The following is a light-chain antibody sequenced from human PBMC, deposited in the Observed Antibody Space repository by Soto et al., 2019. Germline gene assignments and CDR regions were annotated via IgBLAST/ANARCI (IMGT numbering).Light chain of an antibody. CDR1: QSVSSN. CDR2: GAS. J-gene: IGKJ2*01. CDR3: QQYNNWPLYT. Sequence: EIVMTQSPATLSVSPGERATLSCRASQSVSSNLAWYQQKPGQAPRLLIYGASTRATGFPARFSGSRSGTEFTLTISSLQSEDFAVYYCQQYNNWPLYTFGQGTKVDIK. V-gene: IGKV3-15*01.